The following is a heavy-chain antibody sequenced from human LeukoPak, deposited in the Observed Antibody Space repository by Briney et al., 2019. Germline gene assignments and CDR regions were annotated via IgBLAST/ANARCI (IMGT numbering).Heavy chain of an antibody. D-gene: IGHD3-10*01. V-gene: IGHV1-18*04. CDR2: ISAYNGNT. J-gene: IGHJ4*02. CDR1: GYTFTSYY. Sequence: ASVKVSCKASGYTFTSYYMHWVRQAPGQGLEWMGWISAYNGNTNYAQKLQGRVTMTTDTSTSTAYMELRSLRSDDTAVYYCARDRDPITMVRGVAPHDYWGQGTLVTVSS. CDR3: ARDRDPITMVRGVAPHDY.